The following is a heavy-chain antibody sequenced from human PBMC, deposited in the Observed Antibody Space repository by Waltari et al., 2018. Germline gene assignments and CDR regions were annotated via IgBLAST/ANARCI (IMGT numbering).Heavy chain of an antibody. Sequence: QLQLQESGPGLVKPSETLSITCTVSGGSISSSSYYWGWIRQPPGKGLEWIGSIYYSGSTYYTPSLKSRVTISVDTSKNQFSLKLSSVTAADTAVYYCARSLSDGMGYYYYMDVWGKGTTVTVSS. CDR1: GGSISSSSYY. V-gene: IGHV4-39*01. J-gene: IGHJ6*03. CDR3: ARSLSDGMGYYYYMDV. D-gene: IGHD3-10*01. CDR2: IYYSGST.